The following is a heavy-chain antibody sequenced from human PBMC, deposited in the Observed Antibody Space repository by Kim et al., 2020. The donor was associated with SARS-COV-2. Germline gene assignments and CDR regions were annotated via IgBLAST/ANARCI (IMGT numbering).Heavy chain of an antibody. J-gene: IGHJ4*02. CDR2: YT. D-gene: IGHD6-19*01. V-gene: IGHV3-11*06. Sequence: YTNDADSVKGRFTISRDNAKNSLYLQMNSLRAEDTAVYYCARGEAVAGDYWGQGTLVTVSS. CDR3: ARGEAVAGDY.